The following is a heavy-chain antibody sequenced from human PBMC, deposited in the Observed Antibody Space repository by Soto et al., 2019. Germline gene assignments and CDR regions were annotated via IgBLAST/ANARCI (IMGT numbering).Heavy chain of an antibody. J-gene: IGHJ4*02. Sequence: LLQSGGDLVQPGGSLTLSCSAFGFNFSGSAMIWVRQAPGKGLQWVSAIGGSGASAFYADSVQGRFTISRDNSKDILYLQMNSLRVEDTAVYYFVKDSAAAGRDYWGQGTLVTVSS. D-gene: IGHD6-19*01. V-gene: IGHV3-23*01. CDR1: GFNFSGSA. CDR2: IGGSGASA. CDR3: VKDSAAAGRDY.